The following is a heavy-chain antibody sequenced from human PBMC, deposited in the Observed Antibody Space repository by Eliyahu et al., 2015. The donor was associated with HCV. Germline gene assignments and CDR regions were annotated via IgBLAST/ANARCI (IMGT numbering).Heavy chain of an antibody. Sequence: GSVVQPGRSLRLSCAASGFTFSSYGMHWVRQAPGKGLEWVAVIWYDGSNKYYADSVKGRFTISRDNSKNTLYLQMNSLRAEDTAVYYCARDLESSGYYNWFDPWGQGTLVTVSS. CDR2: IWYDGSNK. D-gene: IGHD3-3*01. CDR3: ARDLESSGYYNWFDP. V-gene: IGHV3-33*01. J-gene: IGHJ5*02. CDR1: GFTFSSYG.